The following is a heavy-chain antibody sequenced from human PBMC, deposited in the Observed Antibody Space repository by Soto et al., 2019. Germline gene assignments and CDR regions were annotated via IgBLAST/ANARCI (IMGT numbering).Heavy chain of an antibody. CDR2: ISFDGAAT. D-gene: IGHD2-15*01. CDR1: GFTFSTYW. J-gene: IGHJ4*02. Sequence: EVQLVQSGGGLVQPEGSLRLSCAASGFTFSTYWMHWVRQAPGKGLVWVSRISFDGAATTYADSVKGRFTISRDDAKNTLYLQMNSLRAEDTAVYYCAQLGYCSNVTCYSSIWGQGTLVTVSS. V-gene: IGHV3-74*01. CDR3: AQLGYCSNVTCYSSI.